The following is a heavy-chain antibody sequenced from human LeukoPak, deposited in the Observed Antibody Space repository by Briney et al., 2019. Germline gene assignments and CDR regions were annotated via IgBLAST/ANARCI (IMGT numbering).Heavy chain of an antibody. D-gene: IGHD5-12*01. CDR2: IYSSGST. V-gene: IGHV4-39*01. Sequence: SETLSLTCTVSGGYISSGSYYWAWIRQPPGKGLEWTGSIYSSGSTYYNPSLKSRLAISVDTSKNQFSLKLSSATAADTAVYYCARAHGFGGYKYYFDYWGQGTQVTVSS. J-gene: IGHJ4*02. CDR1: GGYISSGSYY. CDR3: ARAHGFGGYKYYFDY.